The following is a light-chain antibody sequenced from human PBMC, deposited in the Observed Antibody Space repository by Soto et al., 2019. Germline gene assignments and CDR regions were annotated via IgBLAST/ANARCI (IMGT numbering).Light chain of an antibody. V-gene: IGKV3-15*01. J-gene: IGKJ1*01. Sequence: EIVMTHSPDTLSVSPWEIATLSFSASQSVTNNLAWYQQKPGQAPRLLIYGASTRTIAIPARFSGSGSGTEFTLTISSLQPDDFATYYCQHYNSYSEEFGQGTKVDIK. CDR2: GAS. CDR3: QHYNSYSEE. CDR1: QSVTNN.